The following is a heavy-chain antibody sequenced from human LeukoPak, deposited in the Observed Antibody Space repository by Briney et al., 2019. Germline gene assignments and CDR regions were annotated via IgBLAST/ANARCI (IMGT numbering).Heavy chain of an antibody. V-gene: IGHV3-21*04. CDR1: GFTFSSYS. D-gene: IGHD5-18*01. Sequence: WGSLRLSCAASGFTFSSYSMNWVRQAPGKGLEWVSSISSSSSYIYSADSVKGRFTISRDNAKNSLYLQMNSLRAEDTAVYYRARVRWAGGYSYGLFDYWGQGTLVTVSS. CDR2: ISSSSSYI. J-gene: IGHJ4*02. CDR3: ARVRWAGGYSYGLFDY.